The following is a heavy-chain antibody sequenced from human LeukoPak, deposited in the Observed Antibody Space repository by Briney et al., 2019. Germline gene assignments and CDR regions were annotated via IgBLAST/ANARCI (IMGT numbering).Heavy chain of an antibody. V-gene: IGHV4-4*07. CDR2: IYTSGST. Sequence: SETLSLTCTVSGGSISSYYWSWIRQPAGKGLEWIGRIYTSGSTDYNPSLKSRVTMSVDTSKNQFSLKLSPVTAADTAVYYCARDLRVAAAGNYYYYGMDVWGQGTTVTVSS. J-gene: IGHJ6*02. CDR3: ARDLRVAAAGNYYYYGMDV. D-gene: IGHD6-13*01. CDR1: GGSISSYY.